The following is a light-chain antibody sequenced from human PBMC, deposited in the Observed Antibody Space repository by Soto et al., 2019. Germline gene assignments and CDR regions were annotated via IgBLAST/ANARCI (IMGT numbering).Light chain of an antibody. CDR3: QQRSNWPPVT. J-gene: IGKJ4*01. CDR2: DAF. CDR1: QSVGSY. Sequence: EIVLTQSPATLSLSPGERATLSCRASQSVGSYLAWYQQKPGQAPRLLIYDAFNRATGIPARFSGSGSGTDFTLPISSLEPEDVAVYYCQQRSNWPPVTFGGGTKVEIK. V-gene: IGKV3-11*01.